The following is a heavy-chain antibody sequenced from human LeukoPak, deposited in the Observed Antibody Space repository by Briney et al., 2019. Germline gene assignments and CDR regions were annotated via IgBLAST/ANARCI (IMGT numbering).Heavy chain of an antibody. Sequence: SETLSLTCTVSGGSISSSDYYWGWIRQPPGKGLEWIGSIYHTGSTYYNPSLKSRVTISVDTSKNQFSLKLSSVTAADTAVYYCARSTYSSSSDLDYWGQGTLVTVSS. V-gene: IGHV4-39*07. J-gene: IGHJ4*02. CDR1: GGSISSSDYY. D-gene: IGHD6-6*01. CDR2: IYHTGST. CDR3: ARSTYSSSSDLDY.